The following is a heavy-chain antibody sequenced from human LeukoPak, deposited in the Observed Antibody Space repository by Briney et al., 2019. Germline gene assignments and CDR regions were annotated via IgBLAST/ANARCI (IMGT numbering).Heavy chain of an antibody. J-gene: IGHJ4*02. D-gene: IGHD3-22*01. CDR2: IYYSGST. CDR3: ARGRYYYDSSGYYPLYI. Sequence: PSETLSLTCTVSGGSISSYYWSWIRQPPGKGLEWIGYIYYSGSTNYNPSLKSRVTISVDTSKNQSSLKLSSVTAADTAVYYCARGRYYYDSSGYYPLYIWGQGTLVTVSS. V-gene: IGHV4-59*01. CDR1: GGSISSYY.